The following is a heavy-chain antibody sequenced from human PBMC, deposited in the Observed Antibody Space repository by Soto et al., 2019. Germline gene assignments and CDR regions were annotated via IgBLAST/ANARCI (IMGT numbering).Heavy chain of an antibody. D-gene: IGHD6-19*01. J-gene: IGHJ6*02. Sequence: VASVKVSCKASGYTFTSYYMHWVRQAPGQGLEWMGIINPSGGSTSYAQKFQGRVTMTRDTSTSTVYMELSSLRSEDTAVYYCARDSTRTSSSGWQKWYYYGMDVWGQGTTVTAP. CDR2: INPSGGST. V-gene: IGHV1-46*01. CDR3: ARDSTRTSSSGWQKWYYYGMDV. CDR1: GYTFTSYY.